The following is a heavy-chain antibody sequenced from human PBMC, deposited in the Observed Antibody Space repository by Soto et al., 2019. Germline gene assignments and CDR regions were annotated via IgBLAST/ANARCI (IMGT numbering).Heavy chain of an antibody. Sequence: SETLSLTCTVSGGSVSSGSYYWSWIRQPPGKGLEWIGYIYYSGSTNYNPSLKSRVTISVDTSKNQFSLKLSYVTAADTAVYYCARDGDYYDSSGYYGTGTYFDYWGQGTLVTVSS. CDR3: ARDGDYYDSSGYYGTGTYFDY. CDR2: IYYSGST. D-gene: IGHD3-22*01. J-gene: IGHJ4*02. V-gene: IGHV4-61*01. CDR1: GGSVSSGSYY.